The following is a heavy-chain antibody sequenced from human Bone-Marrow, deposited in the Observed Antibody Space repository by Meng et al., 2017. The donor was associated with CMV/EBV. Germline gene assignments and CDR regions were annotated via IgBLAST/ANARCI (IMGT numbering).Heavy chain of an antibody. J-gene: IGHJ5*02. CDR1: GSFSGDY. V-gene: IGHV4-34*01. CDR2: INHSGST. D-gene: IGHD6-13*01. Sequence: GSFSGDYWSWIRQPPGKGLEWIGEINHSGSTNSNPSLKSRVTISVDTSKNQFSLKLSSVTAADTAVYYCARRRIAAAGQRMRRWFDPWGQGTLVTVSS. CDR3: ARRRIAAAGQRMRRWFDP.